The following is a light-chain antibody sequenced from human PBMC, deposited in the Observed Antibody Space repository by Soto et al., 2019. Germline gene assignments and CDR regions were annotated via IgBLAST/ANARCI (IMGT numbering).Light chain of an antibody. J-gene: IGKJ5*01. CDR3: QQSYSTPPIT. CDR2: AVS. Sequence: DIQMTHSPSSLSASVVDRVTITCLASQVIRDDLGWYQQKPGKAPTRLIYAVSSLQNGVPSRFSGTGSGTEFTLTISSLQPEDFATYYCQQSYSTPPITFGQGTRLEI. CDR1: QVIRDD. V-gene: IGKV1-17*01.